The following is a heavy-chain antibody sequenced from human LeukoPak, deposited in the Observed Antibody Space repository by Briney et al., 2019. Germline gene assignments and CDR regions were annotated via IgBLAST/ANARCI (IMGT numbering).Heavy chain of an antibody. V-gene: IGHV3-30*18. J-gene: IGHJ4*02. CDR3: AKVGGRSWFYFDN. Sequence: GGSLRLSCAASGFSFSGYGMAWVRQAPGKGLEWVAVITDDGSDKYYTDSVKGRFSISRDNSKNTLYLQMNSLRPEDTAIYYCAKVGGRSWFYFDNWGQGTVVTVSS. D-gene: IGHD6-13*01. CDR1: GFSFSGYG. CDR2: ITDDGSDK.